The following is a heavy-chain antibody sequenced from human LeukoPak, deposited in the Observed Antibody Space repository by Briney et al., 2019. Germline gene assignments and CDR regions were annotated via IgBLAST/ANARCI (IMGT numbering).Heavy chain of an antibody. V-gene: IGHV4-31*03. Sequence: SETLSLTCTVSGGSISSGDYSWTWIRQHPGKGLEWIGYIYYSGSTHYNPSLNSRLTISVDTSANQFSLKLSSVTAADTAVYYCASGRVAVDYWGQGTLVTVSS. J-gene: IGHJ4*02. CDR3: ASGRVAVDY. D-gene: IGHD6-19*01. CDR2: IYYSGST. CDR1: GGSISSGDYS.